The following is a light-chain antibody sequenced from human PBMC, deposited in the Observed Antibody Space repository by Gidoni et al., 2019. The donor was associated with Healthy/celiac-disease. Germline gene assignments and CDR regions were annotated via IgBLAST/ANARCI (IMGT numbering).Light chain of an antibody. CDR1: QSVSSY. CDR3: QQRRNWLYT. V-gene: IGKV3-11*01. Sequence: EIVLTQSPATLSLSPGERATLSCRASQSVSSYLALYQQKPGQAPRLLIYDASNRATGIPARFRGSGSGTYFTLTISSLEPEDFAVYYCQQRRNWLYTFGQGTKLEIK. CDR2: DAS. J-gene: IGKJ2*01.